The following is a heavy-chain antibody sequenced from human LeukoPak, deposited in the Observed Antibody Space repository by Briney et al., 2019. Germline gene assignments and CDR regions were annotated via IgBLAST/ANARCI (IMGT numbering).Heavy chain of an antibody. J-gene: IGHJ3*02. Sequence: GGSLRLSCAASGFTFSSYGMHWVRQAPGKGLEWVAVIWYDGSNKYYADSVKGRLTISRDNSKNTLYLQMNSLRAEDTAVYYCARALYYDFWSGYRDDAFDIWGQGTMVTVSS. CDR1: GFTFSSYG. D-gene: IGHD3-3*01. CDR3: ARALYYDFWSGYRDDAFDI. V-gene: IGHV3-33*01. CDR2: IWYDGSNK.